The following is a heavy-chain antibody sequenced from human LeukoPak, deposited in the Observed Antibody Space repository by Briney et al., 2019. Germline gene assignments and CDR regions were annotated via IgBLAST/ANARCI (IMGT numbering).Heavy chain of an antibody. CDR2: IDSGGAVK. CDR3: ARDYSGDEDFDY. D-gene: IGHD5-12*01. CDR1: GFTLRNYE. Sequence: GGSLRLSCIGSGFTLRNYEMKWVRQAPGKGLEWVSFIDSGGAVKLYADSVKGRFTTSRDDAMNSLYLDMNSLSAEDTAVYYCARDYSGDEDFDYWGQGTLVTVSS. J-gene: IGHJ4*02. V-gene: IGHV3-48*03.